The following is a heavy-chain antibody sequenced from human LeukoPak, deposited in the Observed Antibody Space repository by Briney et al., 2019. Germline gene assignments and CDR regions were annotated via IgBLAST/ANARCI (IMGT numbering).Heavy chain of an antibody. CDR2: ITNSGTTI. CDR3: ARTYRGTYYVFDY. D-gene: IGHD1-26*01. Sequence: GGSLRLSCAASGFTFSGYSMNWVRQAPGKGLEWVSYITNSGTTIYYADSVKGRIAISRDNAKNSLYLQMNSLRDEDTAVYYCARTYRGTYYVFDYWGQGTLVTVSS. J-gene: IGHJ4*02. V-gene: IGHV3-48*02. CDR1: GFTFSGYS.